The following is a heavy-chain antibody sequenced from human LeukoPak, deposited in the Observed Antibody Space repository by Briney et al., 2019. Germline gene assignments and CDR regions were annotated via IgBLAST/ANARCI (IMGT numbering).Heavy chain of an antibody. V-gene: IGHV1-2*02. J-gene: IGHJ4*02. Sequence: GASVKVSCKASGYTFTGYYIHWVRQATGQGLEWMGWMNPNSGNTGYAQKFQGRVTMTRDTSISTAYMELSRLRSDDTAVYYCQFTMINPFFDYWGQGTLVTVSS. CDR2: MNPNSGNT. D-gene: IGHD3-22*01. CDR3: QFTMINPFFDY. CDR1: GYTFTGYY.